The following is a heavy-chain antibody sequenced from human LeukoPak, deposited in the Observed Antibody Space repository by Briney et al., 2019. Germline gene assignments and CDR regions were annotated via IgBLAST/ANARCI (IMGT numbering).Heavy chain of an antibody. J-gene: IGHJ1*01. D-gene: IGHD2-8*01. V-gene: IGHV4-34*01. CDR1: GGSFSGYY. CDR3: ARNGFRFLVAEYFQH. Sequence: PSETLSLTCAVYGGSFSGYYWSWIRQPPGKGLEWIGEINHSGSTNYNPSLKSRLTISVDTSKNQFSLKLSSVTAADTAVYYCARNGFRFLVAEYFQHWGQGTLVTVSS. CDR2: INHSGST.